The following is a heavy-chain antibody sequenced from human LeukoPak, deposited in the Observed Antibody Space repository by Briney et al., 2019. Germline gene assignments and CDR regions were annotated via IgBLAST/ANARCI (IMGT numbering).Heavy chain of an antibody. CDR3: ARQADYNIVTGYYKGHLDY. CDR2: IYPGDSDT. J-gene: IGHJ4*02. CDR1: GYSFTTYW. D-gene: IGHD3-9*01. Sequence: GESLKISCKGSGYSFTTYWIAWVRQVPGKGLEGMGIIYPGDSDTRSSPSFQGQVTISADKSINTASLQWSSLKASDTAMYYCARQADYNIVTGYYKGHLDYWGQGTLVTVSS. V-gene: IGHV5-51*01.